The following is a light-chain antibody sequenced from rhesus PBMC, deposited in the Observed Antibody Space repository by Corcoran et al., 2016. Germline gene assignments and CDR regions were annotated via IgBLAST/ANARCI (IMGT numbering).Light chain of an antibody. CDR2: EAS. Sequence: DIQMTQSPSSLSAFVGDRVTITCRASQGITNDLAWYQQKPGEPPKLLIYEASSLKSGVPSRFSGSGSWTDFTLTIPSLQSEDFATYYCQHYYIIPRTFGQGTKVEIK. CDR3: QHYYIIPRT. CDR1: QGITND. J-gene: IGKJ1*01. V-gene: IGKV1S17*01.